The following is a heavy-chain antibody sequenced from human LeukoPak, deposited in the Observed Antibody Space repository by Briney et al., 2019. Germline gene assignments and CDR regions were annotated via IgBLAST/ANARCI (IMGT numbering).Heavy chain of an antibody. Sequence: PSETLSLTCAVYGGSFSGNQWSWIRQSPGKGLEGIGEIIHSGSTNYNPSLKSRVTISVDTSKNQVSLKVRSVTAADTAVYYCARIYEEGFWSGKWTFDIWGQGTMVTVSS. CDR1: GGSFSGNQ. D-gene: IGHD3-3*01. J-gene: IGHJ3*02. V-gene: IGHV4-34*12. CDR2: IIHSGST. CDR3: ARIYEEGFWSGKWTFDI.